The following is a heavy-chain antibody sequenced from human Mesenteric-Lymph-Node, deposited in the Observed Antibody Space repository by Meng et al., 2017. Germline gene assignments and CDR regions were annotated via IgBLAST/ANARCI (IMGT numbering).Heavy chain of an antibody. V-gene: IGHV1-69*05. CDR1: GGTFSSYA. CDR2: IIPIFGTA. CDR3: ARGSWFGECLSDY. D-gene: IGHD3-10*01. Sequence: QIQLVQSGAEVTKPGSSVKSSCKAAGGTFSSYAISWVRQAPGQGLEWMGGIIPIFGTANYAQKFQGRVTITTDESTSTAYMELSSLRSEDTAVYYCARGSWFGECLSDYWGQGTLVTVSS. J-gene: IGHJ4*02.